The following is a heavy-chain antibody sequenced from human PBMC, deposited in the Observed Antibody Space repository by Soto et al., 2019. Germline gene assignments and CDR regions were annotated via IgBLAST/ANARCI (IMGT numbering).Heavy chain of an antibody. CDR2: ISSSSSYI. CDR3: ARDRGRYSYGYSFDAFDI. V-gene: IGHV3-21*01. CDR1: GFTFSSYS. J-gene: IGHJ3*02. Sequence: EVQLVESGGGLVKPGGSLRLSCAASGFTFSSYSMNWVRQAPGKGLEWVSSISSSSSYIYYADSVKGRFNISRDNAKNSLYLQMNSLRAEDTAVYYCARDRGRYSYGYSFDAFDIWGQGTMVTVSS. D-gene: IGHD5-18*01.